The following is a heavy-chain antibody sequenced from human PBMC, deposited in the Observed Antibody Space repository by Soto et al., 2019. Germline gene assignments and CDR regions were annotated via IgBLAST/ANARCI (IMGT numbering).Heavy chain of an antibody. CDR1: GVSFKAYY. CDR3: SRWARSSIGGKDFDY. CDR2: VDHSGTR. V-gene: IGHV4-34*01. D-gene: IGHD1-26*01. J-gene: IGHJ4*02. Sequence: ETLSLTCAVSGVSFKAYYWRWIRQPPGKGREWNGGVDHSGTRNYNPSLKSRVLISIDTSKNHFFLSLTSVTAADTAVYSCSRWARSSIGGKDFDYWGQGTLVTVSS.